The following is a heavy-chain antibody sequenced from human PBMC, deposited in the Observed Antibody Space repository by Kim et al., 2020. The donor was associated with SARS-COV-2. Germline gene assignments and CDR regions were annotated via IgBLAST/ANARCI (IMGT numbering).Heavy chain of an antibody. V-gene: IGHV4-59*08. D-gene: IGHD6-19*01. Sequence: SETLSLICTVSGGSISSYYWSWIRQPPGKGLEWIGYIYCSGSTNYNPSLKSRVTISVDTSKNQFSLKLSSVTAADTAVYYCARYRSSGWYVGYFDYWGQG. CDR3: ARYRSSGWYVGYFDY. CDR1: GGSISSYY. CDR2: IYCSGST. J-gene: IGHJ4*02.